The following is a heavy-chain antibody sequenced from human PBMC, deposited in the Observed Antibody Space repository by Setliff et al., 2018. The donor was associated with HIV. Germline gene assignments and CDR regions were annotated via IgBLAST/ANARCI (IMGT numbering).Heavy chain of an antibody. CDR3: ASKLYCTYGVCLDAFDI. CDR2: INPNSGGT. V-gene: IGHV1-2*02. Sequence: ASVKVSCKASGYTFTSYTLHWVRQAPGQGLEWMGWINPNSGGTNYAQKFQGRVTMTRDTSISTAYMELSRLRSDDTAVYYCASKLYCTYGVCLDAFDIWGQGTMVTVSS. D-gene: IGHD2-8*01. J-gene: IGHJ3*02. CDR1: GYTFTSYT.